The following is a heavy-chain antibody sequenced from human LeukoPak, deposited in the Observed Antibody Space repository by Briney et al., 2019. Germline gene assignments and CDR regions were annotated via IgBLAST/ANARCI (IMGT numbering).Heavy chain of an antibody. D-gene: IGHD6-6*01. CDR2: MNPNSGNT. Sequence: ASVKVSCKASGGTFSSYAISWVRQAPGQGLEWMGWMNPNSGNTGYAQKFQGRVTMTRNTSISTAYMELSSLRSEDTAVYYCARGEYSSSWTYYYYGMDVWGQGTTVTVSS. CDR1: GGTFSSYA. V-gene: IGHV1-8*02. CDR3: ARGEYSSSWTYYYYGMDV. J-gene: IGHJ6*02.